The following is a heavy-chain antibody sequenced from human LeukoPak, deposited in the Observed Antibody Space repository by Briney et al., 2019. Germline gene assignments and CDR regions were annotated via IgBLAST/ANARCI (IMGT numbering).Heavy chain of an antibody. Sequence: SCKASGGTFSSYAMSWVRQAPGKGLEWVSAISGSGGSTYYADSVKGRFTISRDNSKNTLYLQMNSLRAEDTAVYYCANGKQQLVPSDYWGQGTLVTVSS. J-gene: IGHJ4*02. CDR3: ANGKQQLVPSDY. D-gene: IGHD6-13*01. CDR2: ISGSGGST. V-gene: IGHV3-23*01. CDR1: GGTFSSYA.